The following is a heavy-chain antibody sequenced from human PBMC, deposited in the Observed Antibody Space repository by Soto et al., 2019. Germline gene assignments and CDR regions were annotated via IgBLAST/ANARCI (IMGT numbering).Heavy chain of an antibody. CDR3: ARDSKRGYSGYDKLDY. D-gene: IGHD5-12*01. V-gene: IGHV4-59*01. J-gene: IGHJ4*02. CDR2: IYYSGST. Sequence: QVQLQESGPGLVKPSETLSLTCTVSGGSISSYYWTWIRQPPGKGLEWIGYIYYSGSTNYNPSLKSRVTISVDTSKNQFSLKLSSVTAADTAVYYCARDSKRGYSGYDKLDYWGQGTQVTVSS. CDR1: GGSISSYY.